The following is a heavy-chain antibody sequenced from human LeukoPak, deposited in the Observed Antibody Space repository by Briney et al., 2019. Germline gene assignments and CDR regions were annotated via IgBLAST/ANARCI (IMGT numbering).Heavy chain of an antibody. Sequence: GESLKISCKASGYSFTSYWIGWVRQMPGKGLEGMGIIYPYDSDTRYSPSFQGQVTISADKSISTAYLQWSNLKASDTAMYYCARHIGYSAWNPDYWGQGTLVTASS. D-gene: IGHD5-12*01. CDR1: GYSFTSYW. CDR2: IYPYDSDT. CDR3: ARHIGYSAWNPDY. J-gene: IGHJ4*02. V-gene: IGHV5-51*01.